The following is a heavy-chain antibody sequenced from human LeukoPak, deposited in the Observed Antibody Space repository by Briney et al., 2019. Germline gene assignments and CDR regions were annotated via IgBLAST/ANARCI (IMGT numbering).Heavy chain of an antibody. D-gene: IGHD6-19*01. J-gene: IGHJ3*02. CDR1: GGSISSGSYY. CDR3: ARGRLHSSGWTLVRQDAFDI. Sequence: PSETLSLTCTVSGGSISSGSYYWSWIRQPAGKGLEWIGRIYTSGSTNYNPSLKSRVTISVDTSKNQFSLKLSSVTAADTAVYYCARGRLHSSGWTLVRQDAFDIWGQGTMVTVSS. V-gene: IGHV4-61*02. CDR2: IYTSGST.